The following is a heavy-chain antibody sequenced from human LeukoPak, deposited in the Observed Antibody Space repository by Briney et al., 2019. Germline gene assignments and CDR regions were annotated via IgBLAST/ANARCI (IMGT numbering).Heavy chain of an antibody. J-gene: IGHJ4*02. D-gene: IGHD2-2*01. CDR3: AKDLQSEVTYTSCLDY. V-gene: IGHV3-30*02. Sequence: GGSLRLSCAASGFTFSNYGMHWVRQAPGKGLEWVAVIWYGGSNKYYADSVKGRFTISRDNSKNTLYLQMNSLRAEDTAVYYCAKDLQSEVTYTSCLDYWGQGTLVTVSS. CDR2: IWYGGSNK. CDR1: GFTFSNYG.